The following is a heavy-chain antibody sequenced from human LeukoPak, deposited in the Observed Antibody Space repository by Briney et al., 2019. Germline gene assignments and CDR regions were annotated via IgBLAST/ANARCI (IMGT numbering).Heavy chain of an antibody. D-gene: IGHD6-25*01. CDR2: IKQDGSEK. V-gene: IGHV3-7*01. CDR1: GFTFSSYW. J-gene: IGHJ4*02. Sequence: GGSLRLSCAASGFTFSSYWMSWVRQAPGKGLEWVANIKQDGSEKYYVDSVKGRFTISRDNAKNSLYLRMNSLRAEDTAVYYCARGIAAAGYYFDYWGQGTLVTVSS. CDR3: ARGIAAAGYYFDY.